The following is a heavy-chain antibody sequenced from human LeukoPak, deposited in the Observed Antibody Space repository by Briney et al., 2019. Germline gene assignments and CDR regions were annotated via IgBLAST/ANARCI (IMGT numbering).Heavy chain of an antibody. J-gene: IGHJ4*02. CDR1: GFTFSNYS. V-gene: IGHV3-7*01. Sequence: GGSLRLSCVASGFTFSNYSMNWVRQTRGKGLEWVANIKQDGSEKYYVDSVKGRFTISRDNAKNSLYLQMNGLRAEDTAIYYCTRGGAYWGQGTLVTVSS. CDR2: IKQDGSEK. D-gene: IGHD3-16*01. CDR3: TRGGAY.